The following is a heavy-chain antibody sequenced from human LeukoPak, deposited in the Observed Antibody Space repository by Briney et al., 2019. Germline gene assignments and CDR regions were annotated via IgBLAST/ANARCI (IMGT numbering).Heavy chain of an antibody. D-gene: IGHD5-18*01. V-gene: IGHV3-73*01. Sequence: PGGSLRLSCTASGFTFTDAWMNWVRQAPGKGLEWVGRIRSKANSYATAYAASVKGRFTISRDDSKNTAYLQMNSLKTEDTAVYYCTRPRRISGYSYGDFDYWGQGTLVTVSS. J-gene: IGHJ4*02. CDR3: TRPRRISGYSYGDFDY. CDR1: GFTFTDAW. CDR2: IRSKANSYAT.